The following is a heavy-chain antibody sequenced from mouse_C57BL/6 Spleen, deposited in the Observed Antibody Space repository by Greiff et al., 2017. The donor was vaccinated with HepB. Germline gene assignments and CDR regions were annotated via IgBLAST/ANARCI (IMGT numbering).Heavy chain of an antibody. CDR3: ARYGTGYYFDY. J-gene: IGHJ2*01. CDR1: GFTFTDYY. CDR2: IRNKANGYTT. Sequence: EVMLVESGGGLVQPGGSLSLSCAASGFTFTDYYMSWVRQPPGKALEWLGFIRNKANGYTTEYSASVKGRFTISRENSQSILYLQMNALRAEDSATYYCARYGTGYYFDYWGQGTTLTVSS. D-gene: IGHD4-1*01. V-gene: IGHV7-3*01.